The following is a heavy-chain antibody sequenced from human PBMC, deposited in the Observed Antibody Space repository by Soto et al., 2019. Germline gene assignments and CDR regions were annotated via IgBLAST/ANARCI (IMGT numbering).Heavy chain of an antibody. V-gene: IGHV3-11*06. CDR1: GFTFSDYY. D-gene: IGHD3-22*01. CDR3: ARYRAAYDTPVGFGMDV. J-gene: IGHJ6*02. CDR2: ISSSSSYT. Sequence: LRLSCAASGFTFSDYYMSWIRQAPGKGLEWVSYISSSSSYTNYADSVKGRFTISRDNAKNSLYLQMNSLRAEDTAVYYCARYRAAYDTPVGFGMDVWGQGTTVTVYS.